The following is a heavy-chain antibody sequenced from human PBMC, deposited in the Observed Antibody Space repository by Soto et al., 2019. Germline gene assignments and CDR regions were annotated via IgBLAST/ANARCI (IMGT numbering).Heavy chain of an antibody. CDR3: ASPSSSSASYYYYYGMDV. CDR1: GYTFTGYY. Sequence: ASVKVSCKASGYTFTGYYMHWVRQAPGQGLEWMGWINPNSGGTNYAQKFQGRVTMTRDTSISTAYMELSRLRSDDTAVYYCASPSSSSASYYYYYGMDVWGQGATVTVSS. J-gene: IGHJ6*02. CDR2: INPNSGGT. V-gene: IGHV1-2*02. D-gene: IGHD6-6*01.